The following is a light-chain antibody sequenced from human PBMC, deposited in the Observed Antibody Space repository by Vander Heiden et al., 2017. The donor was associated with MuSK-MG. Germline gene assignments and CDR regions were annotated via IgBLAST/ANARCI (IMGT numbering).Light chain of an antibody. J-gene: IGLJ3*02. Sequence: QLVLTQSPSASASLGAWFKHTCTLSSGHSSDAIAWHQQQPEKGPRDLMKLNSDGSHSKGDGIPDRFSGSSSGAERYLTISSLQSEDEADYYCQTWGTGIHWVFGGGTKLTVL. CDR3: QTWGTGIHWV. CDR2: LNSDGSH. V-gene: IGLV4-69*01. CDR1: SGHSSDA.